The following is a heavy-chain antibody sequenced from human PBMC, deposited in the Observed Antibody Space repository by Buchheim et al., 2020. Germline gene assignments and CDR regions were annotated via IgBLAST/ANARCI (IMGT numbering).Heavy chain of an antibody. Sequence: QVQLQQWGAGLLKPSETLSLTCAVYGGTFSGYYWSWIRQPPGKGLEWIGEINHSGSTNYNPSLKSRVTISVDTSKNQFSLKLSSVTAADTAVYYCARVENSSGFCDYWGQGTL. V-gene: IGHV4-34*01. CDR1: GGTFSGYY. CDR2: INHSGST. CDR3: ARVENSSGFCDY. D-gene: IGHD6-19*01. J-gene: IGHJ4*02.